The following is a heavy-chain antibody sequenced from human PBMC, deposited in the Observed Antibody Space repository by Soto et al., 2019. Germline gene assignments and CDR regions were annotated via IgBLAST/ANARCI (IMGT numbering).Heavy chain of an antibody. Sequence: ETLSLTCAVSGYSISSGYYWGWIRQPPGKGLEWIGSIYHSGSIYYNPSLKSRVSISVDTSKNHFSLKLSSVTAADTAVYYCARGKGHTGLNCFDPWGQGTLVTVSS. CDR2: IYHSGSI. CDR3: ARGKGHTGLNCFDP. CDR1: GYSISSGYY. J-gene: IGHJ5*02. V-gene: IGHV4-38-2*01. D-gene: IGHD2-21*02.